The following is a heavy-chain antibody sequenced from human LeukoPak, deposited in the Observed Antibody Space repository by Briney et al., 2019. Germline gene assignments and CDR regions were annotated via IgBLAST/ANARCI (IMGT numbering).Heavy chain of an antibody. V-gene: IGHV3-21*01. J-gene: IGHJ6*03. CDR3: ARGAASYCSSTSCYARMNYYYMDV. Sequence: GGSLRLSCAASGFTFSSYSMNWVRQAPGKGLEWVSSISSSSSYIYYADSVKGRFTISRDNAKNSLYLQMNSLRAEDTAVYYCARGAASYCSSTSCYARMNYYYMDVWGKGTTVTVSS. CDR1: GFTFSSYS. CDR2: ISSSSSYI. D-gene: IGHD2-2*01.